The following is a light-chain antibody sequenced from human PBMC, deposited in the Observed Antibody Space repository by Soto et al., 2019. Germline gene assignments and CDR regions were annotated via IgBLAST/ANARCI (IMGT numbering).Light chain of an antibody. Sequence: DIQMTQSPSTLSATAGDRVTITCRASQSISSWLAWYQHKPGKAPKLLIYDASNLDSGVPSRFSGSVSGTEFSLTISNLQPDDCATYYCQQYENYWTFGQGTKVDIK. CDR3: QQYENYWT. CDR2: DAS. V-gene: IGKV1-5*01. J-gene: IGKJ1*01. CDR1: QSISSW.